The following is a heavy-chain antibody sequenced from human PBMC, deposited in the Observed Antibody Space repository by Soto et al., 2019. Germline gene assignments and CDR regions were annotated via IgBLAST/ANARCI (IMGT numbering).Heavy chain of an antibody. V-gene: IGHV2-26*01. CDR2: IFSNDEK. D-gene: IGHD2-15*01. CDR3: VRIRDRDDSVGSCYYYWEY. J-gene: IGHJ4*02. CDR1: GFSLSNARMG. Sequence: QVTLKESGPVLVKPTETLTLTCTVSGFSLSNARMGVSWIRQPPGKALEWLAHIFSNDEKSYSTSLKSRLTNAKETSKSQMILTRSITIPLDPTTFYLVRIRDRDDSVGSCYYYWEYWGLGTLVAGSS.